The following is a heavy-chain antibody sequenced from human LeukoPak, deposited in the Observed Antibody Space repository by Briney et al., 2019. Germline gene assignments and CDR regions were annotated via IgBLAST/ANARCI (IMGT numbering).Heavy chain of an antibody. D-gene: IGHD3-22*01. CDR1: GFTFSTYA. V-gene: IGHV3-23*01. Sequence: PGGSLRLSCAASGFTFSTYAMSWVRQAPGKGLEWVSSISGSGGSTYYADSVKGRFTISRDNAKNSLYLQMNSLRDEDTAVYYCARAAPYYYDSSGYSAFDSWGQGTMVTVPA. CDR2: ISGSGGST. CDR3: ARAAPYYYDSSGYSAFDS. J-gene: IGHJ3*02.